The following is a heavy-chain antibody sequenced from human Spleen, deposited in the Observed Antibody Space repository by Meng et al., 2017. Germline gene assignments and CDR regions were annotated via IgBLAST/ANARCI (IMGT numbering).Heavy chain of an antibody. D-gene: IGHD4-11*01. CDR3: ARGPTTMAHDFDY. CDR2: IYYSGST. CDR1: GGSSSSGGSY. V-gene: IGHV4-31*03. J-gene: IGHJ4*02. Sequence: QGQLQGSGPGLGTPSQTLSLPCTVSGGSSSSGGSYWSWIRQHPGKGLEWIGYIYYSGSTYYNPSLKSRVTISVDTSKNQFSLKLSSVTAADTAVYYCARGPTTMAHDFDYWGQGTLVTVSS.